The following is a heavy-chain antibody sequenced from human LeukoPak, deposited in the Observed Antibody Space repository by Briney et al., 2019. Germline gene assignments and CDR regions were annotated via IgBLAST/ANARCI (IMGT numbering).Heavy chain of an antibody. CDR1: GGSLRSTYY. J-gene: IGHJ6*02. CDR3: ARGPHKLLSLYYYGMDV. Sequence: SETLSLTCTVSGGSLRSTYYWGWIRQPPGKGLEWMGSMYYTGTTYYNPSLKTRVTMSFDTSKNQFSLKLSSVTAADTAVYYCARGPHKLLSLYYYGMDVWGQGTTVTVSS. V-gene: IGHV4-39*07. D-gene: IGHD2-21*02. CDR2: MYYTGTT.